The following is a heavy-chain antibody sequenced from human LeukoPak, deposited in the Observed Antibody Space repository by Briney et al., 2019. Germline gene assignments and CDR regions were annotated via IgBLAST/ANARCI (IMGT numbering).Heavy chain of an antibody. CDR3: AIESVWYGFDY. CDR1: GYTFTNYY. D-gene: IGHD3-16*01. Sequence: ASVKVSCKASGYTFTNYYMHWVRQTPGQGLEWMGRINPSGGSTSYAQKFQGRVTITRDTSTSTVYMELISLRSEYTAVYYCAIESVWYGFDYWGQGTLVTVSS. CDR2: INPSGGST. J-gene: IGHJ4*02. V-gene: IGHV1-46*01.